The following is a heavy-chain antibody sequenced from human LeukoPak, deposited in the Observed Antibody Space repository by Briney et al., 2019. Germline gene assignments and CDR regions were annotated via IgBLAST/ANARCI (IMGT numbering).Heavy chain of an antibody. J-gene: IGHJ4*02. CDR2: INANSGGT. CDR3: VRGGYYDILTGYLNY. CDR1: GYTFTGYY. D-gene: IGHD3-9*01. V-gene: IGHV1-2*02. Sequence: ASVKVSCKASGYTFTGYYMHWVRQAPGQGLERMGWINANSGGTNYAQKFQGRVTMTRETSISTAYMELSRLRSDDTAVYYCVRGGYYDILTGYLNYWGQGTLVTVSS.